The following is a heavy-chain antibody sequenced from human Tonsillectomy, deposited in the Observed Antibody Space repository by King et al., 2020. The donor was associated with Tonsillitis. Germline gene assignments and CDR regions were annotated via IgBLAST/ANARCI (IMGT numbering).Heavy chain of an antibody. J-gene: IGHJ6*02. V-gene: IGHV3-30*04. CDR2: ISYDGRNK. Sequence: VQLVESGGGVVQPGRSLRLSCAASGFTFSSYAMHWVRQAPGKGLEWVAVISYDGRNKYYADSVKGRFTISRDNSKNTLYLQMNSLRGEDTAVYYCARDRDPFGMDVWGQGTTVTVSS. CDR1: GFTFSSYA. CDR3: ARDRDPFGMDV.